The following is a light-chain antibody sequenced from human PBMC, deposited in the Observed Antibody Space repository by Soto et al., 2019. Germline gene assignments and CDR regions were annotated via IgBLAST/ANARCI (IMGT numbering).Light chain of an antibody. CDR1: QSISSN. J-gene: IGKJ2*01. V-gene: IGKV3-15*01. Sequence: ETVMTQSPATLSVSPGERATLSCRASQSISSNLAWFQQKPGQAPRLLIYDASTMATGFPARFSGSGSGTEFTLTISSLQSEDFAVYYCQQYGSSPYTFGQGTKLEIK. CDR2: DAS. CDR3: QQYGSSPYT.